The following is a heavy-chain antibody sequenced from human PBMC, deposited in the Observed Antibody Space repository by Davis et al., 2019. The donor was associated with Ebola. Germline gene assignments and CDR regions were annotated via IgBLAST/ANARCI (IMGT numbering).Heavy chain of an antibody. Sequence: PGGSLRLSCAVSGGSISSHYWSWIRQPPGKGLKWIGYIYYSGSTYYNPSLKSRVTISVDTSKNQFSLKLSSVTAANTAVYYCARGYPYSSRSSRGRYYFDYWGQGTLVTVSS. V-gene: IGHV4-59*11. CDR2: IYYSGST. J-gene: IGHJ4*02. CDR3: ARGYPYSSRSSRGRYYFDY. CDR1: GGSISSHY. D-gene: IGHD6-13*01.